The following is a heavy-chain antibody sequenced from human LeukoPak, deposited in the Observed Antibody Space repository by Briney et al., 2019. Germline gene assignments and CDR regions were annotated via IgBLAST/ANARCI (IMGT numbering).Heavy chain of an antibody. CDR3: ARGRRSLDAFDI. V-gene: IGHV4-59*01. CDR2: IYYSGST. Sequence: SETLFLTCTVSGGSISSYYWSWIRQPPGKGLEWIGYIYYSGSTNYNPSLKSRVTISVDTSKNQFSLKLSSVTAADTAVYYCARGRRSLDAFDIWGQGTMVTVSS. CDR1: GGSISSYY. J-gene: IGHJ3*02.